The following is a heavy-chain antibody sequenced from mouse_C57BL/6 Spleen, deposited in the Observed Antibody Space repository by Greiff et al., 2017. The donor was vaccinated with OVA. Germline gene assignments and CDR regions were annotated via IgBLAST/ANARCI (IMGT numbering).Heavy chain of an antibody. J-gene: IGHJ2*01. CDR3: ARRFDYYGSSYYFDY. V-gene: IGHV1-80*01. CDR2: IYPGDGDT. CDR1: GYAFSSYW. D-gene: IGHD1-1*01. Sequence: VQLQQSGAELVKPGASVKISCKASGYAFSSYWMNWVKQRPGKGLEWIGQIYPGDGDTNYNGKFKGKATLTADKSSSTAYMQLSSLTSEDSAVYFCARRFDYYGSSYYFDYWGQGTTLTVSS.